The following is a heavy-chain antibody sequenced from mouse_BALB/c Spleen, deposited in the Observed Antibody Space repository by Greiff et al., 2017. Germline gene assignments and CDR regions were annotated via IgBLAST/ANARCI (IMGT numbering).Heavy chain of an antibody. CDR1: GYTFTSYV. J-gene: IGHJ3*01. Sequence: VQLKESGPELVKPGASVKMSCKASGYTFTSYVMHWVKQKPGQGLEWIGYINPYNDGTKYNEKFKGKATLTSDKSSSTAYMELSSLTSEDSAVYYCARGPDRYGFAYWGQGTLVTVSA. V-gene: IGHV1-14*01. CDR3: ARGPDRYGFAY. D-gene: IGHD2-14*01. CDR2: INPYNDGT.